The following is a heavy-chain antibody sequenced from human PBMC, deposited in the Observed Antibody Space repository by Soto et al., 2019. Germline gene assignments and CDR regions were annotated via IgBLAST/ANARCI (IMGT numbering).Heavy chain of an antibody. CDR3: ASYSGYDYGDRFDY. V-gene: IGHV3-7*01. CDR1: GFTFSSYW. CDR2: IKQDGSEK. J-gene: IGHJ4*02. Sequence: GGSLRLSCAASGFTFSSYWMSWVRQAPGKGLEWVANIKQDGSEKYYVDSVKGRFTISRDNAKNSLYRQMNSLRAEDTAVYYCASYSGYDYGDRFDYWGQGTLVTVSS. D-gene: IGHD5-12*01.